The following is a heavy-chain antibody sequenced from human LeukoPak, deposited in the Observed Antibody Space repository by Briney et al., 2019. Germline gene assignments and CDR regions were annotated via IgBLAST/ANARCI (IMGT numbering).Heavy chain of an antibody. CDR2: ISAYNGDR. CDR3: ARGGYYGSGSFPDY. Sequence: ASVKVSCKASGYTSSSFGINWMRQAPGQGLEWMGWISAYNGDRNYAQKVQGRVTMTTDTSTSTAYMDLRSLRSDDTAVYYCARGGYYGSGSFPDYWGQGTPVTVSS. J-gene: IGHJ4*02. D-gene: IGHD3-10*01. V-gene: IGHV1-18*01. CDR1: GYTSSSFG.